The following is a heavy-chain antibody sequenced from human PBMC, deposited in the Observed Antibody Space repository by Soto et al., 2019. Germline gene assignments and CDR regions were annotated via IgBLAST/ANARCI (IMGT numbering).Heavy chain of an antibody. J-gene: IGHJ6*02. CDR1: GGNPSNSA. CDR3: AGGRIVVAGSSAYYSMDV. D-gene: IGHD6-19*01. V-gene: IGHV1-69*01. Sequence: QVHLLLQSGAEVKKPGSSVKVACKASGGNPSNSAISWVRQAPGQGLEWMGGIIPVFGIISHAQNFQGRVTSTADESTSTAYMGLSSLRSEDTAVYFCAGGRIVVAGSSAYYSMDVWGQGTTVTVSS. CDR2: IIPVFGII.